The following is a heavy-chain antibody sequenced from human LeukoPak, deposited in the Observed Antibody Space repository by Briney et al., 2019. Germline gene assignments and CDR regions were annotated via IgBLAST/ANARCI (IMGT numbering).Heavy chain of an antibody. J-gene: IGHJ6*03. CDR1: GFTFSSYW. V-gene: IGHV3-74*01. Sequence: GGSLRLSCAASGFTFSSYWMHWVRQAPGKGLVWVSRINSDGSSTSYADSVKGRFTISRDNAKNTLYLQMNSLRDEDTAVYYCARPTYYYYYYMDVWGKGTTVTVSS. CDR2: INSDGSST. CDR3: ARPTYYYYYYMDV.